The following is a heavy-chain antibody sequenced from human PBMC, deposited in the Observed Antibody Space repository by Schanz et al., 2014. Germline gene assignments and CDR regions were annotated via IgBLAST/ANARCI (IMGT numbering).Heavy chain of an antibody. V-gene: IGHV1-46*01. CDR3: ARSNYYDNSDYYNSFDY. Sequence: QVQLLQPGAEVKKPGASMKVSCKASGYTFTTYYMLWVRQAPGQGLEWMGIINPSGGSTRYGQKFQGRVTNTADKSTSTAYMDLSSLRPEDTAVYYCARSNYYDNSDYYNSFDYWGQGTLVTVSS. CDR2: INPSGGST. CDR1: GYTFTTYY. J-gene: IGHJ4*02. D-gene: IGHD3-22*01.